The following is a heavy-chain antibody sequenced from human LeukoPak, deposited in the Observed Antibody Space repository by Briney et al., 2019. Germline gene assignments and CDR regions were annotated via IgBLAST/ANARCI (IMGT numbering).Heavy chain of an antibody. D-gene: IGHD1-26*01. V-gene: IGHV3-30-3*01. Sequence: GGSLRLSCAASGFTFSSYAMHWVRQAPGKGLEWVAVISYDGSNKYYADSVKGRFTISRDNSKNTLYLQMNSPRAEDTAVYYCARDRRGGGSYPFFDYWGQGTLVTVSS. J-gene: IGHJ4*02. CDR2: ISYDGSNK. CDR1: GFTFSSYA. CDR3: ARDRRGGGSYPFFDY.